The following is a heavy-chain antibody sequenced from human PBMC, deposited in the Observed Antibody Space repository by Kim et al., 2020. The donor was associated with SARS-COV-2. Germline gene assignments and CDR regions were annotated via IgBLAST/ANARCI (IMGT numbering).Heavy chain of an antibody. J-gene: IGHJ6*03. CDR1: GFTFSSYV. CDR2: ISGSGGST. CDR3: AKDANYDFWSEYYYYMDV. Sequence: GGSLRLSCAASGFTFSSYVMSWVRQAPGKGLEWVSAISGSGGSTYYADSVKDRFTISRDNSKNTLYLQMNSLRAEDTAVYYCAKDANYDFWSEYYYYMDVWGKGTTVTVSS. D-gene: IGHD3-3*01. V-gene: IGHV3-23*01.